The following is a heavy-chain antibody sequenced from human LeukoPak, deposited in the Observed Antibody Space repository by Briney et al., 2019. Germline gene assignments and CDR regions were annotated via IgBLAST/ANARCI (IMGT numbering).Heavy chain of an antibody. CDR2: INHSGST. CDR1: GGSFSGYY. J-gene: IGHJ6*02. CDR3: ARAQIVVVYYYYYGMDV. Sequence: SETLSLTCAVYGGSFSGYYWSWIRQPPGKGLEWIGEINHSGSTNYNPSLKSRVTISVDTSKDQFSLKLSSVTAADTAVYYCARAQIVVVYYYYYGMDVWGQGTTVTVSS. V-gene: IGHV4-34*01. D-gene: IGHD3-22*01.